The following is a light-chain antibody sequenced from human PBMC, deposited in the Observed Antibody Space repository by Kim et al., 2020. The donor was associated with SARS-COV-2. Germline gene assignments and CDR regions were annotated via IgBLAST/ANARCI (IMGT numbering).Light chain of an antibody. V-gene: IGKV1-39*01. Sequence: DIQMTQSPSSLSASVGDRVTITCRASQDISRYLNWYQQKPGKAPKLLIYTASSLQSGVPSRFTGSGSETDFTLTITSLQPEDFATYDSQQTTSAPRTFGQVTKREIK. J-gene: IGKJ1*01. CDR2: TAS. CDR1: QDISRY. CDR3: QQTTSAPRT.